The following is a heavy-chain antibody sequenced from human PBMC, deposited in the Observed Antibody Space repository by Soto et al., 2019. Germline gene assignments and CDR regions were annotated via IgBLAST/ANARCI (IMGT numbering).Heavy chain of an antibody. CDR3: ARIGVWRSSSWYYSLDY. V-gene: IGHV2-26*01. D-gene: IGHD6-13*01. CDR1: GFSLSNARMG. Sequence: QVTLKESGPVLVKPTETLTLTCTVSGFSLSNARMGVSWIRQPPGKALEWLAHIFSNDEKSYSTSLKSRLTXXXXXXXXXXXXXXXXXXXXXXXXXXCARIGVWRSSSWYYSLDYWGQGTLVTVSS. J-gene: IGHJ4*02. CDR2: IFSNDEK.